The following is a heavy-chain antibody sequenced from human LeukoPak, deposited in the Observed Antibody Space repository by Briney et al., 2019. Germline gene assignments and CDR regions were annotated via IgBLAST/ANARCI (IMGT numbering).Heavy chain of an antibody. CDR1: EYTFTSYY. Sequence: ASVKVSCRASEYTFTSYYIHWVRQAPGQGLDWMGIINPGDGSTTHAQKLQGRVTMTRDTSTSTVYMELSSLRSEDTAVYYCARPFAGSEYFQHWGQGTLVTVSS. D-gene: IGHD2/OR15-2a*01. CDR3: ARPFAGSEYFQH. J-gene: IGHJ1*01. V-gene: IGHV1-46*01. CDR2: INPGDGST.